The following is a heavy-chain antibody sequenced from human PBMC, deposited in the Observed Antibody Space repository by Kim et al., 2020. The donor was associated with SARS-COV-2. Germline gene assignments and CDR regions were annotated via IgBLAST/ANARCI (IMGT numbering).Heavy chain of an antibody. V-gene: IGHV4-39*02. CDR2: IHYIGNT. CDR1: GGSLSSSDYY. CDR3: ARLWAATGRPYFDC. Sequence: SETLSLTCTVSGGSLSSSDYYWGWIRQSPGKGLEWIATIHYIGNTYYKPSLKSRVSISVDTSKNHFSLILSSVTAADTAVYYCARLWAATGRPYFDCWGQGALVTVSS. D-gene: IGHD1-1*01. J-gene: IGHJ4*02.